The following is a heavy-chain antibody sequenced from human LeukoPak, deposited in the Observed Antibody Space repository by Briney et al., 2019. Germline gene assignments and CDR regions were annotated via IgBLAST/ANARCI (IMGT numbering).Heavy chain of an antibody. CDR2: INAGNGNT. CDR1: GYTFTSYA. Sequence: ASVKVSCKASGYTFTSYAMHWVRQAPGQRLEGMGWINAGNGNTKYSQKFQGRVTITRDTSASTAYMELSSLRSEDTAVYYCARSRGGYFSWFDPWGQGTLVTVSS. V-gene: IGHV1-3*01. J-gene: IGHJ5*02. CDR3: ARSRGGYFSWFDP. D-gene: IGHD1-26*01.